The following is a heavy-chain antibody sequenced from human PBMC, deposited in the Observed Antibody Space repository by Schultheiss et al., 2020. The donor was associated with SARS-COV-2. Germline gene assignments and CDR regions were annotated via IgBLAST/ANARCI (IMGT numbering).Heavy chain of an antibody. CDR1: GGSFSGYY. CDR3: ARDDYGMDV. J-gene: IGHJ6*02. CDR2: IDHSGST. V-gene: IGHV4-34*01. Sequence: SETLSLTCADYGGSFSGYYWSWIRQPPGKGLEWIGEIDHSGSTYYNPSLKGRVTISEDTSKAQISLNLTSITAADTAVDYCARDDYGMDVWGQGTTVTVSS.